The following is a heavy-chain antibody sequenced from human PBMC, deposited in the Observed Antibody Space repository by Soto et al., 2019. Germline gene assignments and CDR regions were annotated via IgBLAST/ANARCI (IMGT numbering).Heavy chain of an antibody. CDR2: IIPIFGTA. V-gene: IGHV1-69*13. CDR1: GGTFSSYA. J-gene: IGHJ4*01. CDR3: ARSRANYYDSRGYYYSTFDY. D-gene: IGHD3-22*01. Sequence: SVKVSCKASGGTFSSYAISWVRQAPGQGLEWMGGIIPIFGTANYAQKFQGRVTITADESTSTAYMELSSLRSEDTAVYYCARSRANYYDSRGYYYSTFDYWG.